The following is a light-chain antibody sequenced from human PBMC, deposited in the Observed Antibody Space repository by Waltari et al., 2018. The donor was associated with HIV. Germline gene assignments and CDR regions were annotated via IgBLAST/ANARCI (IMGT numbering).Light chain of an antibody. J-gene: IGLJ2*01. V-gene: IGLV1-47*01. CDR1: SSTIGGNS. CDR3: AAWDDSLSCVV. CDR2: KNN. Sequence: QSVLTQPPSASGTPGQRVTISCSGPSSTIGGNSVSWFQQFPGTAPKPLIYKNNQRPSGVPDRFSGSKSGTSVSLAISGLRSEDEADYYCAAWDDSLSCVVFGGGTKLTVL.